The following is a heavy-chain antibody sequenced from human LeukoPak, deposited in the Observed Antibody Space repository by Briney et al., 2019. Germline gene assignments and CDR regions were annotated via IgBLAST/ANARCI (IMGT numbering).Heavy chain of an antibody. CDR3: ARPHYYDSSGDAFDI. CDR1: GGSFSGYY. Sequence: SETLSLTCAVYGGSFSGYYWSWIRQPPGKGLEWIGEINHSGSTNYNPSLKSRVTISVDTSKNQFSLKLSSVTAADTAVYYCARPHYYDSSGDAFDIWGQGTMVTVSS. CDR2: INHSGST. V-gene: IGHV4-34*01. D-gene: IGHD3-22*01. J-gene: IGHJ3*02.